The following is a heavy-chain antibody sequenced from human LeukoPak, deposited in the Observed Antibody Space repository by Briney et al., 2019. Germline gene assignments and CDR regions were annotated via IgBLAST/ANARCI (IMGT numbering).Heavy chain of an antibody. V-gene: IGHV4-30-4*01. CDR3: ARTGGTIDY. J-gene: IGHJ4*02. CDR1: GGSISSGDYY. D-gene: IGHD2-8*02. CDR2: IYYSGST. Sequence: SETLSLTCTVSGGSISSGDYYWSWIRQPPGKGLEWIGYIYYSGSTYYNPSLKSRFPIPENTSENQFSLKLNSVTAADTAVYYCARTGGTIDYWGQGTLVTVSS.